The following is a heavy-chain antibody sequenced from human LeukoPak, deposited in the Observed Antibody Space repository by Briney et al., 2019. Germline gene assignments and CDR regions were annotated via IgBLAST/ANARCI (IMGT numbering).Heavy chain of an antibody. J-gene: IGHJ4*02. CDR1: GFTFKSYA. D-gene: IGHD3-22*01. V-gene: IGHV3-23*01. CDR2: IRGSGGGT. Sequence: GGSLRLSCSVSGFTFKSYAMSWVRQAPGRGLEWVSTIRGSGGGTYYADSVKGRFTISRDNTQNTLFLQMNSLTAEDTALYYCAKKDGGYSENYFDFWGPGTLVTVSS. CDR3: AKKDGGYSENYFDF.